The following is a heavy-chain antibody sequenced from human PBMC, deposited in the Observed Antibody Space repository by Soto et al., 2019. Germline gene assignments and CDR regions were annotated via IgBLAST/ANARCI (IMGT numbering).Heavy chain of an antibody. CDR2: IYYSGST. CDR1: GGSISSYY. V-gene: IGHV4-59*01. D-gene: IGHD3-3*01. J-gene: IGHJ6*03. Sequence: SETLSLTCTVSGGSISSYYWSWIRQPPGKGLEWIGYIYYSGSTNYNPSLKSRVTISVDTSKNQFSLKLSSVTAADTAVYYCARHPVWSGYYSGYYFMDFWGKGTTVT. CDR3: ARHPVWSGYYSGYYFMDF.